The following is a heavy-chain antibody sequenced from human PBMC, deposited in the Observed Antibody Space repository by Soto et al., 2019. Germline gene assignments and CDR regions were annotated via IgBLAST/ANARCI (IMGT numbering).Heavy chain of an antibody. D-gene: IGHD6-19*01. CDR2: INHSGST. V-gene: IGHV4-34*01. CDR1: GGSFSGYY. CDR3: ARQMSSGLWAFDS. J-gene: IGHJ4*02. Sequence: KPSETLSLTCAVYGGSFSGYYWSWIRQPPGKGLEWIGEINHSGSTNYNPSLKSRVTISVDTSKNQFSLEVTSVTAADTGFYYCARQMSSGLWAFDSWGQGTPVTVSS.